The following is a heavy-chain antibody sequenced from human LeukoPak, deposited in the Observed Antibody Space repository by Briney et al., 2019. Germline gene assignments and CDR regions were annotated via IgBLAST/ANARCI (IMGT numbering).Heavy chain of an antibody. Sequence: GASVKVSCKASGYTFTSYDINWVRQATGQGLEWMGWMNPNSGNTGYAQKFQGRVTMTRNTSISTAYMELSSLRSEDTAVYYCARDVWGYSGYDPQATIDYWGQGTLVTVSS. J-gene: IGHJ4*02. CDR2: MNPNSGNT. CDR1: GYTFTSYD. V-gene: IGHV1-8*01. CDR3: ARDVWGYSGYDPQATIDY. D-gene: IGHD5-12*01.